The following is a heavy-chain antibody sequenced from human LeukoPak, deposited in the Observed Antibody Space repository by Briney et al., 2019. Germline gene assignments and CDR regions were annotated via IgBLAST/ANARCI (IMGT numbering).Heavy chain of an antibody. CDR3: ARGPRRITIFGPWDSGMDV. J-gene: IGHJ6*02. CDR1: GGTFSSYA. Sequence: SVKVSCKASGGTFSSYAISWVRQAPGQGLEWMGGIIPIFGTANCAQKFQGRVTITADESTSTAYMELSSLRSEDTAVYYCARGPRRITIFGPWDSGMDVWGQGTTVTVSS. V-gene: IGHV1-69*13. CDR2: IIPIFGTA. D-gene: IGHD3-3*01.